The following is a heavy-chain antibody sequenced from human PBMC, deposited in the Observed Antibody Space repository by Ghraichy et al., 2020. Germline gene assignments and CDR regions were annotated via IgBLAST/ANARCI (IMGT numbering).Heavy chain of an antibody. Sequence: GGSLRLSCAASGFTFTSHAMSWVRQAPGKGLEWVSVISTSGGDTYYADSVKGRFTISRGNSKNTLYLQINSLRAEDTAVYYGARDGLYCTGTNCYFDYWGQGTLVTVSS. D-gene: IGHD2-8*02. CDR1: GFTFTSHA. CDR3: ARDGLYCTGTNCYFDY. V-gene: IGHV3-23*01. CDR2: ISTSGGDT. J-gene: IGHJ4*02.